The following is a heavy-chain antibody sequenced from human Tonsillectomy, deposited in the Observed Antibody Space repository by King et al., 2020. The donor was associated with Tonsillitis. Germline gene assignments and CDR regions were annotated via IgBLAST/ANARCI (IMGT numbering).Heavy chain of an antibody. V-gene: IGHV1-69*12. J-gene: IGHJ6*03. CDR2: SIPMFGTA. D-gene: IGHD1/OR15-1a*01. CDR1: GGTFSSYA. Sequence: QLVQSGAEVKKPGSSVKVSCKASGGTFSSYAINWVRQAPGQGLEWMGGSIPMFGTANYAQKLQGRVTITADESTSTAYMELSSLRSEDTAVFYCARGNKAYYYMDVWGQGTTVTVSS. CDR3: ARGNKAYYYMDV.